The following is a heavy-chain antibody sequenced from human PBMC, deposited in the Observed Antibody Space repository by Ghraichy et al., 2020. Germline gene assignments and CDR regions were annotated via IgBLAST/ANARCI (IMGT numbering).Heavy chain of an antibody. Sequence: GGSLRLSCATSRFRFRDHYMSWIRQAPGKGLEWVSLISRNGRDTNYADSVRGRFTISRDNAKNSLYLQLNTLRVEDTAVYYCVREGQELGKSGFDLWGQGTLVTVSS. J-gene: IGHJ5*02. CDR1: RFRFRDHY. CDR2: ISRNGRDT. V-gene: IGHV3-11*06. CDR3: VREGQELGKSGFDL. D-gene: IGHD1-7*01.